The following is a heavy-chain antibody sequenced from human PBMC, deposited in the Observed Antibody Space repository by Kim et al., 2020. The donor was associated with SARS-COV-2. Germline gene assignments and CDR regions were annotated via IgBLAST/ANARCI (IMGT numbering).Heavy chain of an antibody. CDR1: GGTFSSYA. Sequence: SVKVSCKASGGTFSSYAISWVRQAPGQGLEWMGGIIPIFGTANYAQKFQGRVTITADESTSTAYMELSSLRSEDTAVYYCAREGGVYGSGSYYGMDVWGQGPTVPVSS. CDR2: IIPIFGTA. J-gene: IGHJ6*02. D-gene: IGHD3-10*01. CDR3: AREGGVYGSGSYYGMDV. V-gene: IGHV1-69*13.